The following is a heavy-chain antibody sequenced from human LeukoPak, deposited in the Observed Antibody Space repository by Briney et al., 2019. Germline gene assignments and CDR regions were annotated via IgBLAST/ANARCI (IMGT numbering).Heavy chain of an antibody. D-gene: IGHD3-9*01. CDR2: TSPDGSST. CDR3: VVIIKDY. V-gene: IGHV3-74*01. CDR1: GFTFSSYW. Sequence: GGSLRLSCAASGFTFSSYWMYWVRQAPGQGLVFVSRTSPDGSSTSYADSVKGRFTISKDNAKNTLYLKANSLRVEDAAFYYCVVIIKDYWGQGTLVTVSS. J-gene: IGHJ4*02.